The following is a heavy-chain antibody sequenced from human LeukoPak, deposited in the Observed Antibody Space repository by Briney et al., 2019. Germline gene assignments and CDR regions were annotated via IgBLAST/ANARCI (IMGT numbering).Heavy chain of an antibody. V-gene: IGHV3-23*01. CDR3: AKERSGIVAAASNS. CDR2: ISGSDERT. J-gene: IGHJ5*02. Sequence: GGSLRLSCAASRFTFSSYGMTWVRQAPGKGLEWVSVISGSDERTYYADSVKGRFTISRDNSKNTLSLQMNSLRVEDTAVYYCAKERSGIVAAASNSWGQGTLVIVAS. D-gene: IGHD2-2*01. CDR1: RFTFSSYG.